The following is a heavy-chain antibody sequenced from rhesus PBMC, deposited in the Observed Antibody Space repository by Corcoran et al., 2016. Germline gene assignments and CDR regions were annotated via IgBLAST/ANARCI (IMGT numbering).Heavy chain of an antibody. CDR2: IYGGSGST. CDR3: ARWRGGLET. Sequence: QVQLQASGPGLVKPSETLSLTCAFSGGSISRNYWCWIRQSPGKGLAGIGYIYGGSGSTSYNPSLKSRVTISTDTSKNQFSLKLSSVTAADTAVYYCARWRGGLETWGQGVLVTVSS. J-gene: IGHJ4*01. CDR1: GGSISRNY. V-gene: IGHV4-147*01. D-gene: IGHD1-1*01.